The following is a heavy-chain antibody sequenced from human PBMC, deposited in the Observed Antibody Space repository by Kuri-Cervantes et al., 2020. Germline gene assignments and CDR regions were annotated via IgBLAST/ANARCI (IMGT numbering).Heavy chain of an antibody. CDR2: INHSRST. CDR3: ARERGYYYYYMDV. D-gene: IGHD3-10*01. CDR1: GGSLSGYY. J-gene: IGHJ6*03. V-gene: IGHV4-34*01. Sequence: GSLRLSCAVYGGSLSGYYWSWIRQPPGEGLEWIGEINHSRSTKYNPSLKSRVTVSLDTSTNQFSLKLSSVTAADTAVYYCARERGYYYYYMDVWGKGTTVTVSS.